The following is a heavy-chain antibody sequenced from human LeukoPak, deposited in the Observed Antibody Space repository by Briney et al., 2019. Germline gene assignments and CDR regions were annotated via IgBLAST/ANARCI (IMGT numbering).Heavy chain of an antibody. Sequence: PGGSLRLPCAASGFTFSSYWMSWVRQAPGKGLEWVANIKQDGSEKYYVDSVKGRFTISRDNAKNSLYLQMNSLRAEDTAVYYCARALTMIVVAFDYWGQGPLVTVSS. J-gene: IGHJ4*02. D-gene: IGHD3-22*01. V-gene: IGHV3-7*01. CDR2: IKQDGSEK. CDR1: GFTFSSYW. CDR3: ARALTMIVVAFDY.